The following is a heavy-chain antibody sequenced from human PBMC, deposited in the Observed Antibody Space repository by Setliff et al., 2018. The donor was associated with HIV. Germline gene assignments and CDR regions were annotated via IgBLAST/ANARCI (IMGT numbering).Heavy chain of an antibody. CDR3: ARDLVVVAPYYCFDP. CDR1: GYTFTTYH. V-gene: IGHV1-2*02. D-gene: IGHD2-15*01. Sequence: GASVKVSCKASGYTFTTYHIHWVRQAPGQGLKWMGWINPNSGDTRYAQRFQGRVTMTRDTSTNTAYMELNSLTSDDTAVYYCARDLVVVAPYYCFDPWGQGTLVTVSS. J-gene: IGHJ5*02. CDR2: INPNSGDT.